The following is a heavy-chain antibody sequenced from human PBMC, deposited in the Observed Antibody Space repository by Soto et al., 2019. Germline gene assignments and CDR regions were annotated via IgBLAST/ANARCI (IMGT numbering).Heavy chain of an antibody. CDR2: ISSTSGTI. CDR3: ANQKIRFSVAGTLYGLGV. Sequence: GGSLRLSCEASGFVFSTYSMNWVRQAPGKGLEWISYISSTSGTIYYADSVKGRFTIFRDNAKNSLFLQMNGLRDDDTAVYYCANQKIRFSVAGTLYGLGVWGQGTTVTVTS. V-gene: IGHV3-48*02. CDR1: GFVFSTYS. J-gene: IGHJ6*02. D-gene: IGHD6-19*01.